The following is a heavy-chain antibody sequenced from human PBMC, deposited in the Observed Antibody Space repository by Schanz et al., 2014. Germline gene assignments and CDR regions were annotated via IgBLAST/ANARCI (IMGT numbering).Heavy chain of an antibody. J-gene: IGHJ4*02. CDR3: AKYGGGYSYGFVEY. V-gene: IGHV3-33*06. D-gene: IGHD5-18*01. CDR2: TRYDGNNK. Sequence: QVQLGESGGGVVQPGRSLRLSCAASGFTFSRYGMHWVRQAPGKGLEWVAATRYDGNNKYYVDSVKGRFTISRDNSKNTLYLQMKSLRAEDTAVYYCAKYGGGYSYGFVEYWGQGILVTVSS. CDR1: GFTFSRYG.